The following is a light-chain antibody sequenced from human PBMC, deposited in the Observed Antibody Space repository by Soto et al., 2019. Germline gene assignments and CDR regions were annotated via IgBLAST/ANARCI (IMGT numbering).Light chain of an antibody. CDR1: QSISSW. CDR3: QLYNTYSSYT. Sequence: DIQMTQSPSTLSASVGDRVCITCRASQSISSWLAWYQQKPGKAPKLLIHKASTLESGVPSRFSGSGSGTEFALTISSRQPDDFATYYCQLYNTYSSYTFGQGTKLEIK. V-gene: IGKV1-5*03. J-gene: IGKJ2*01. CDR2: KAS.